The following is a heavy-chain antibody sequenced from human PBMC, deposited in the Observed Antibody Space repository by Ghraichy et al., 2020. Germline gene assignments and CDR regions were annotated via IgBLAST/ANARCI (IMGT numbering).Heavy chain of an antibody. CDR2: VFYGGTA. D-gene: IGHD1-26*01. V-gene: IGHV4-39*01. CDR3: ARHLPSRGSYYFDS. Sequence: LSLTCNVSAGSVSSFDYSWGWIRQPPGKGLEWLGYVFYGGTAYYNPSLKSRIVLSVDTSKSQFSLRLSSVTAADTAVYFCARHLPSRGSYYFDSWGQGALVTVS. CDR1: AGSVSSFDYS. J-gene: IGHJ4*02.